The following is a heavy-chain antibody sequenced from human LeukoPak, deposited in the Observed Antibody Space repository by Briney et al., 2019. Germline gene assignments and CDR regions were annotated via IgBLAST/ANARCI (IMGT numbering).Heavy chain of an antibody. V-gene: IGHV1-8*02. CDR1: EYTFTGYY. Sequence: GASVKVSCKASEYTFTGYYMHWVRQAPGQGLEWMGWINPNSGNTGYAQKFQGRVTMTRNTSISTAYMELSSLRSEDTAVYYCASVGQLGYYFDYWGQGTLVTVSS. D-gene: IGHD6-13*01. CDR2: INPNSGNT. J-gene: IGHJ4*02. CDR3: ASVGQLGYYFDY.